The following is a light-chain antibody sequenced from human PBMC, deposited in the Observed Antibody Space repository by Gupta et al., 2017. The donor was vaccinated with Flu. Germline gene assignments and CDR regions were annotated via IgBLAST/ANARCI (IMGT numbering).Light chain of an antibody. V-gene: IGKV4-1*01. CDR3: QQEDSIPIT. Sequence: DIVMTQSPDSLAVSLGERATINCKSSQSVLYSSNNKNYLAWYQQRSGQPPKLLIYWASTRESGVPDRFSGSGSETDFTLTISSLQAEDVAVYYCQQEDSIPITFGQGTLMEIK. CDR2: WAS. CDR1: QSVLYSSNNKNY. J-gene: IGKJ5*01.